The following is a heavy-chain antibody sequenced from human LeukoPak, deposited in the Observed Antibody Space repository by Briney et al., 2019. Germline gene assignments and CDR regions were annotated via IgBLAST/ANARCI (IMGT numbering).Heavy chain of an antibody. Sequence: PGASVKVSCKASGYTFTSYYMHWVRQAPGQGLEWMGIINPSGGSTSYAQKFQGRVTMTRDTSTSTVYMEQSSLRSEDTAVYYCARDLDGSGYYSGFDPWGQGTLVTVSS. V-gene: IGHV1-46*01. D-gene: IGHD3-22*01. CDR1: GYTFTSYY. CDR3: ARDLDGSGYYSGFDP. J-gene: IGHJ5*02. CDR2: INPSGGST.